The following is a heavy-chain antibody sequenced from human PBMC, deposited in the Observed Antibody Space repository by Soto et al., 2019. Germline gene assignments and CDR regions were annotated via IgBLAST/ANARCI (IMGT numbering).Heavy chain of an antibody. D-gene: IGHD3-22*01. V-gene: IGHV1-18*01. CDR3: ARAFFYQGSDSRGYSFDAFDF. CDR2: ISAHTGSS. CDR1: GYTFTSSG. Sequence: QVQLVQSGAEVKKPGASVKVSGKASGYTFTSSGMSWVRQAPGQGLEWMGWISAHTGSSEYAQRFQGRVTMTTDRSTSTAYMELRSLRSDDTAVYYCARAFFYQGSDSRGYSFDAFDFWGPGTLVTVSS. J-gene: IGHJ3*01.